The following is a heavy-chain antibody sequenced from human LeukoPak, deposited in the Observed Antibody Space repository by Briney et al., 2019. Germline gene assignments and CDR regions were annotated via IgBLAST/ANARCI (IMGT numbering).Heavy chain of an antibody. Sequence: SQTLSLTCAVSGGSISSGGDSGSWIRQPPGNGLEWIGYIYYSGSTYYNPSLKSRVTISVDTSKNQFSLKLSSVTAADTAVYYCARHAYWFGELLLLDYWGQGTLVTVSS. CDR1: GGSISSGGDS. V-gene: IGHV4-30-2*03. J-gene: IGHJ4*02. CDR3: ARHAYWFGELLLLDY. D-gene: IGHD3-10*01. CDR2: IYYSGST.